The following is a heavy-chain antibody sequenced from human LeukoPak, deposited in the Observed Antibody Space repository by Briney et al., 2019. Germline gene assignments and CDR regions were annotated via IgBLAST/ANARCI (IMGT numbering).Heavy chain of an antibody. V-gene: IGHV4-59*08. CDR3: ARLTATTTFDY. Sequence: KTSETLSLTCTVSGGSISSYYWSWIRQPPGKGLEWIGYIYYSGSTNYNPSLKSRVTISVDTSKNQFSLKLSSVTAADTAVYYCARLTATTTFDYWGQGTLVTVSS. CDR1: GGSISSYY. J-gene: IGHJ4*02. D-gene: IGHD5-24*01. CDR2: IYYSGST.